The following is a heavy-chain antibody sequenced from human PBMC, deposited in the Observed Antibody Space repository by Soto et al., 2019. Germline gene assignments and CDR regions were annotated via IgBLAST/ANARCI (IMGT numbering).Heavy chain of an antibody. V-gene: IGHV3-33*01. J-gene: IGHJ6*02. Sequence: PGGSLRLSCAASGFTFSSYGMHWVRQAPGKGLEWVAVIWYDGSNKYYADSVKGRFTISRDNSKNTLYLQMNSLRAEDTAVYYCAREYNDFWSGYSPDRYYYGMDVWGQGTTVTVSS. CDR1: GFTFSSYG. CDR2: IWYDGSNK. D-gene: IGHD3-3*01. CDR3: AREYNDFWSGYSPDRYYYGMDV.